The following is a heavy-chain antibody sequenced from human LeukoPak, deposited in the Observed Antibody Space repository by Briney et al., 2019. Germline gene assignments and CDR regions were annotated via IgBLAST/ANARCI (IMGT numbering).Heavy chain of an antibody. J-gene: IGHJ4*02. D-gene: IGHD2-21*01. CDR2: IKQDGTSK. CDR1: GFTFSRSW. CDR3: ARHGDYCFDL. Sequence: PGGSLTLSCAPSGFTFSRSWMGWVSQAPGKGLEWVANIKQDGTSKYYVDSVMGPLTISRDTAENSVYLQMNSLSAGDTAVYYCARHGDYCFDLWGPGTRVTVSS. V-gene: IGHV3-7*02.